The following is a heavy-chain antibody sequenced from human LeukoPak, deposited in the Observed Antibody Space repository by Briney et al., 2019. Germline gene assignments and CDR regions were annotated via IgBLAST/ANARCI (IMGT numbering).Heavy chain of an antibody. V-gene: IGHV3-30*18. CDR3: AKDSREDFYALRRNYNYYYHGMDV. Sequence: GGSLRLSCAASGFTFSSYWMNWARQAPGKGLEWVAAISYDTNDEHYSDSVRGRFTISRDNSKNTLYLHMNSLRPEDTAVYYCAKDSREDFYALRRNYNYYYHGMDVWGQGTTVIVSS. CDR2: ISYDTNDE. CDR1: GFTFSSYW. D-gene: IGHD2/OR15-2a*01. J-gene: IGHJ6*02.